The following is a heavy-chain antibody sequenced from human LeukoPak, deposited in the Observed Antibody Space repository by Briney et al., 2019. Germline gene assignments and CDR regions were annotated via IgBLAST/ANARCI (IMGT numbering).Heavy chain of an antibody. CDR1: GFTFSSYS. V-gene: IGHV3-21*01. CDR2: ISSSSSYI. CDR3: ATYYYGSGSYPFPFDY. D-gene: IGHD3-10*01. J-gene: IGHJ4*02. Sequence: PGGSLRLSCAASGFTFSSYSMNWVRQAPGKGLEWVSSISSSSSYIYYADSVKGRFTISRDNAKNSLYLQMNGLRAEDTAVYYCATYYYGSGSYPFPFDYWGQGTLVTVSS.